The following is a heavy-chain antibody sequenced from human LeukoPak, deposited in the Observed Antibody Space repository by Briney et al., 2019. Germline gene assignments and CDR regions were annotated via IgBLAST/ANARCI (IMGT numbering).Heavy chain of an antibody. CDR1: AFTFTSFA. J-gene: IGHJ4*02. CDR3: AKGSSSGWSKFDY. D-gene: IGHD6-19*01. CDR2: IGGSGGGT. Sequence: GGSLRLSCAASAFTFTSFAMTWVRQAPGKGLEWVSTIGGSGGGTFYADSVKGRFTISRDNSKKTLYLQMNSLRVDDTAVYYCAKGSSSGWSKFDYWGQGTLVTVSS. V-gene: IGHV3-23*01.